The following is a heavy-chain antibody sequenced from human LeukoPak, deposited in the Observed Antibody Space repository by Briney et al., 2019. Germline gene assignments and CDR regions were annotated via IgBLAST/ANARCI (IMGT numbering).Heavy chain of an antibody. D-gene: IGHD6-19*01. J-gene: IGHJ4*02. CDR1: GYSFTSYR. CDR3: ARQRYSSGPQDY. Sequence: GESLKISCKGSGYSFTSYRIGWVRQMPGEGLEWMGIIYPGDSDTRYSPSFQGHVTISADKSISTAYLQWSSLKASDTAMYYCARQRYSSGPQDYWGQGTLVTVSS. V-gene: IGHV5-51*01. CDR2: IYPGDSDT.